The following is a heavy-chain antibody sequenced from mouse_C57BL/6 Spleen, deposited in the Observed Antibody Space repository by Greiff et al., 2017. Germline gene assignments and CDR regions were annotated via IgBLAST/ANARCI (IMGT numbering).Heavy chain of an antibody. J-gene: IGHJ1*03. D-gene: IGHD2-1*01. CDR1: GYTFTDYN. CDR2: INPNNGGT. Sequence: VQLQQSGPELVKPGASVKIPCKASGYTFTDYNMDWVKQSHGKSLEWIGDINPNNGGTIYNQKFKGKATLTVDKSSSTAYMELRSLTSEDTAVYYCARKGRNGNYDWYFDVWGTGTTVTVSS. V-gene: IGHV1-18*01. CDR3: ARKGRNGNYDWYFDV.